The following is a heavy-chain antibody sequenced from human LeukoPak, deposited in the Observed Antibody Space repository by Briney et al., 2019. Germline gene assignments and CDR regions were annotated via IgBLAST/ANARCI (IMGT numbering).Heavy chain of an antibody. CDR3: VRESRPGGAMGLYHNLDY. CDR1: GFTFSDFW. V-gene: IGHV3-7*01. J-gene: IGHJ4*02. Sequence: EGSLRLSGAGSGFTFSDFWMTWVRQTPGKGLEWVANIKEDGTEKNLVDSVKGRFTISRDNTKNLLFLEMNNLRGDDTAIYYCVRESRPGGAMGLYHNLDYWGQGTLVAVSS. D-gene: IGHD1-1*01. CDR2: IKEDGTEK.